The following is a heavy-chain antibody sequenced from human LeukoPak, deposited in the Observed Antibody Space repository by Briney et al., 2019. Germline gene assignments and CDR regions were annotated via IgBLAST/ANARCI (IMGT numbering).Heavy chain of an antibody. J-gene: IGHJ4*02. CDR1: GGSFSGYY. CDR3: AREGSWIGLYYYGSGSRHFDY. CDR2: INHSGST. D-gene: IGHD3-10*01. V-gene: IGHV4-34*01. Sequence: SETLSLTCAVYGGSFSGYYWSWIRQPPGKGLEWIGEINHSGSTNYNPSLKSRVTISVDTSKNQFSLKLSSVTAADTAVYYCAREGSWIGLYYYGSGSRHFDYWGQGTLVTVSS.